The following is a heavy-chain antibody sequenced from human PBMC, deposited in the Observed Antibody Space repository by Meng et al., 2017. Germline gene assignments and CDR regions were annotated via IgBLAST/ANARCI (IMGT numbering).Heavy chain of an antibody. D-gene: IGHD3-22*01. CDR2: INHSGST. Sequence: QGQLQEAGAGLLKPSENLSLTCAVYGGSFSGYYWSWIRQPPGKGLEWIGEINHSGSTNYNPSLKSRVTISVDTSKNQFSLKLSSVTAADTAVYYCARGRTRRGYYDSSGYLRYFDLWGRGTLVTVSS. CDR3: ARGRTRRGYYDSSGYLRYFDL. V-gene: IGHV4-34*01. J-gene: IGHJ2*01. CDR1: GGSFSGYY.